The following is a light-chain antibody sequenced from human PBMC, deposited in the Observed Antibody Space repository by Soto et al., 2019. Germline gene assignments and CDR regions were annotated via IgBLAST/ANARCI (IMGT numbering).Light chain of an antibody. CDR2: RNN. Sequence: QSVLTQPPSASGTPGQRVTISCSGSSSNIGSNYVYWYQQLPGTAPKLLIYRNNQRPSGVPDRFSGSKSGTSASLAISGLRSEDEAFYYCAAWDDSLSGSPYVFGTGTKVTVL. J-gene: IGLJ1*01. CDR1: SSNIGSNY. V-gene: IGLV1-47*01. CDR3: AAWDDSLSGSPYV.